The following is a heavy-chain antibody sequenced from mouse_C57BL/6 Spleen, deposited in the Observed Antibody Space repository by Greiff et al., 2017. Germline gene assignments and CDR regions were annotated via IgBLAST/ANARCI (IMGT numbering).Heavy chain of an antibody. CDR3: ARRAGYCAWFAY. Sequence: QVQLQQPGAELVKPGASVKMSCKASGYTFTSYWITWVQQRPGQGLEWIGAIYPGSGSTNYHEKFKSKATLTVDTSSSTAYMQLSSLKSEDSAVYYCARRAGYCAWFAYWGQGTLVTVSA. V-gene: IGHV1-55*01. CDR1: GYTFTSYW. J-gene: IGHJ3*01. CDR2: IYPGSGST. D-gene: IGHD2-3*01.